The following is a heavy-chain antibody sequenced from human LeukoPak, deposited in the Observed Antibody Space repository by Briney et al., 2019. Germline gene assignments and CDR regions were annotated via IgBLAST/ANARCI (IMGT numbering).Heavy chain of an antibody. CDR1: GYTFTSYY. Sequence: GASVKVSCKASGYTFTSYYMHWVRQAPGQGLEWMGIINPSGGSTSYAQKFQGRVTMTRDTSTSTVYMELSSVRSEDTAVYYCARDPAPPLVLPMYYFDYWGQGTLVTVSS. D-gene: IGHD3-10*01. CDR3: ARDPAPPLVLPMYYFDY. J-gene: IGHJ4*02. CDR2: INPSGGST. V-gene: IGHV1-46*01.